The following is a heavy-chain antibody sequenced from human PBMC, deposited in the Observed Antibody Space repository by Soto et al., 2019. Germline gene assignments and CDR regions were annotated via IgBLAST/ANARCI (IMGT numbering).Heavy chain of an antibody. V-gene: IGHV3-7*01. D-gene: IGHD3-9*01. CDR2: IKQDGSEK. J-gene: IGHJ6*02. CDR1: GFTFSSYW. Sequence: PGGSLRLSCAASGFTFSSYWMSWVHQAPGKGLEWVANIKQDGSEKYYVDSVKGRFTISRDNAKNSLYLQMNSLRAEDTAVYYCARVGDILTGGRPYYYGMDVWGQGTTVTVSS. CDR3: ARVGDILTGGRPYYYGMDV.